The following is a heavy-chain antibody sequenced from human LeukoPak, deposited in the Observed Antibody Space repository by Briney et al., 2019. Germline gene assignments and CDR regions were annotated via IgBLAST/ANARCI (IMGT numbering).Heavy chain of an antibody. Sequence: PGGSLRLSCVASGFTFSDHYMSWIRQAPGKGLEWVSYISSSGRTTYYADSVKGRFTISRDNVKDSLYLQMNSLRAEDTAVYYCARLSPYYNMDVWGKGSTVTVSS. CDR1: GFTFSDHY. V-gene: IGHV3-11*01. CDR2: ISSSGRTT. J-gene: IGHJ6*03. CDR3: ARLSPYYNMDV.